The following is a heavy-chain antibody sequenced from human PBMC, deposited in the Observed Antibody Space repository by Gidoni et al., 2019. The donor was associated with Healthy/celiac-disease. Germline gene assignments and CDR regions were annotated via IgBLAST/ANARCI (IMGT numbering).Heavy chain of an antibody. CDR2: IKQDGSEK. J-gene: IGHJ4*02. CDR1: GFTFSSYW. CDR3: ARVGGYCSGGSCYDDY. V-gene: IGHV3-7*01. D-gene: IGHD2-15*01. Sequence: EVQLVESGGGLVQPGGSLRLSCAASGFTFSSYWMSWVRQAPGKGLEWVANIKQDGSEKYYVDSVKGRFTISRDNAKNSLYLQMNSLRAEDTAVYYCARVGGYCSGGSCYDDYWGQGTLVTVSS.